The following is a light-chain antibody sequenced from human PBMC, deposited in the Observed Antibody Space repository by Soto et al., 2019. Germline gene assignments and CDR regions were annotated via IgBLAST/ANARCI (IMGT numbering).Light chain of an antibody. CDR2: AAS. V-gene: IGKV1-8*01. Sequence: AIRMTQSPSSLSASTGDRVTITCRASQSISSYLAWYQQKPGKAPQLLIYAASTLQSGVPSRLSGSGSGTDFTLTISCLQSEDFATYYCQQYYSYPLTFGGGTKVEIK. CDR1: QSISSY. CDR3: QQYYSYPLT. J-gene: IGKJ4*01.